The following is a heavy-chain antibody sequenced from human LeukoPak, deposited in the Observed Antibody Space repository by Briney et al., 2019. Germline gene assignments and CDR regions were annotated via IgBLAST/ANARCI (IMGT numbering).Heavy chain of an antibody. D-gene: IGHD4-17*01. J-gene: IGHJ4*02. CDR3: ARNADYGDSNPIDY. CDR2: INSDGSST. CDR1: RFSLSSYW. V-gene: IGHV3-74*01. Sequence: GGSLRLSCAASRFSLSSYWMHWVRQAPGQGLVWVSRINSDGSSTNYADSVKGRFNISRDNAKNTLYLQMNSLRAEDTAVYYCARNADYGDSNPIDYGGQGTLVTVPS.